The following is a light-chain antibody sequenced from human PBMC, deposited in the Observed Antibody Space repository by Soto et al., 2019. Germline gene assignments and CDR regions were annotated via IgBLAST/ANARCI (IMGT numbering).Light chain of an antibody. J-gene: IGKJ1*01. CDR3: QQYNTYPWT. V-gene: IGKV1-5*03. CDR1: QSINNR. CDR2: KAS. Sequence: DIQMTQSPSTLSVSVGDRVTITCRASQSINNRLVWYQQKPGIAPILLIYKASSLQSGVPSRFSGSWSGTEFNFTISSLQPADFATYYCQQYNTYPWTFGHGTKVEI.